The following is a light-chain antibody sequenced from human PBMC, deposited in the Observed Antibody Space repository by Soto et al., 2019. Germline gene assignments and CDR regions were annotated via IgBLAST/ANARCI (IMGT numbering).Light chain of an antibody. Sequence: QSVLSQPPSVSGAPGQRITISCTGSSSNIGANYDVHWYRQVPGTAPKLLMSDDNNRPSGVADRFSGSKSGTSASLTITRLQAEDEADYYCQSYESSLNRVFGAGTKLTVL. V-gene: IGLV1-40*01. CDR3: QSYESSLNRV. J-gene: IGLJ3*02. CDR1: SSNIGANYD. CDR2: DDN.